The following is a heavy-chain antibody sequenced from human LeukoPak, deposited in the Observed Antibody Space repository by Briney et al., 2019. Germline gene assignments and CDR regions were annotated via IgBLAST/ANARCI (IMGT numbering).Heavy chain of an antibody. D-gene: IGHD7-27*01. V-gene: IGHV2-70*11. Sequence: SGPTLVNPTQTLTLTCSFSGFSLTTSGMSVSWIRQPPGKPLEWLARIDWDDDTYYRTSLKTRLTISKDTSKNQVVLTMTNMDPVDTATYYCARLGPYTNHFDSWGQGTLVTVSS. CDR2: IDWDDDT. CDR3: ARLGPYTNHFDS. CDR1: GFSLTTSGMS. J-gene: IGHJ4*02.